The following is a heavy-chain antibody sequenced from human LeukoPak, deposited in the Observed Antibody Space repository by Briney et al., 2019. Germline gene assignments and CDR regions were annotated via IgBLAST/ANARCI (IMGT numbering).Heavy chain of an antibody. CDR1: GGSIGSSSYY. Sequence: PSETLSLTCTVSGGSIGSSSYYWGWIRRPPGKGLEWIGTIFYSESTYSNPSLKSRVTISVDTSKNQFSLKLSSVTAADTAVYYCASSLATVKFSSYWGQGTLVTVSS. J-gene: IGHJ4*02. V-gene: IGHV4-39*01. CDR3: ASSLATVKFSSY. D-gene: IGHD5-12*01. CDR2: IFYSEST.